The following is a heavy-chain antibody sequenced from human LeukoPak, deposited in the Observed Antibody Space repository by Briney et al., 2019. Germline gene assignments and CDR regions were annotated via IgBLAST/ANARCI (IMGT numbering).Heavy chain of an antibody. J-gene: IGHJ5*02. CDR2: ISYDGSNK. V-gene: IGHV3-30*18. D-gene: IGHD3/OR15-3a*01. CDR1: GFTFSSYG. Sequence: GRSLRLSCAASGFTFSSYGMHWVRQAPGKGLEWVAVISYDGSNKYYADSVKGRFTISRDNAKNALYLQMNSLRAEDTAVYYCEKSGLVTDARRNNWFDPWGQGTLVTVSS. CDR3: EKSGLVTDARRNNWFDP.